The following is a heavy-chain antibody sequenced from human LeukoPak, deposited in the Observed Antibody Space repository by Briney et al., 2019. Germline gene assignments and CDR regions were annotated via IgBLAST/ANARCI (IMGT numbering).Heavy chain of an antibody. CDR2: IYYSGST. V-gene: IGHV4-31*03. CDR1: GGSISSGGYY. D-gene: IGHD2-2*01. CDR3: ARDLGYCSSTGCYYYYGMDV. J-gene: IGHJ6*02. Sequence: PSETLSLTCTVSGGSISSGGYYWSWIRQRPGKGLEWIGYIYYSGSTYYNPSLKSRVTISVDTSKNQFSLKLSSVTAADTAVYYCARDLGYCSSTGCYYYYGMDVWGQGTTITVSS.